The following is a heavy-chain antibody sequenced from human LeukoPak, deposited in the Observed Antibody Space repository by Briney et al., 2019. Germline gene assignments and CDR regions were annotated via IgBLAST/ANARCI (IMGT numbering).Heavy chain of an antibody. CDR1: GFTFSSYC. Sequence: GGSLRLSCAASGFTFSSYCMNWVRQAPGKGLVWVSRIAGDGSSTTYADSVKGRFSISRDNAKNTLYLQMNSLRVEDTAVYYCARGRPHGNDYWGQGTLVTVSS. V-gene: IGHV3-74*01. CDR3: ARGRPHGNDY. J-gene: IGHJ4*02. CDR2: IAGDGSST. D-gene: IGHD4-23*01.